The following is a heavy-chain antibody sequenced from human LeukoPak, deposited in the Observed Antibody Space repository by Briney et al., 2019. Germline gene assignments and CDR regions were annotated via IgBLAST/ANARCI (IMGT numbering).Heavy chain of an antibody. CDR2: ISGSSSYI. V-gene: IGHV3-21*01. CDR1: GFTFSSYS. D-gene: IGHD5-18*01. Sequence: PGGSLRLSCAASGFTFSSYSMNWVRQAPGKGLEWVSSISGSSSYIYYADSVKGRFTISRDNAKNSLYLQMNSLRAEDTAVYYCARSSYGERGRDYWGQGTLVTVSS. CDR3: ARSSYGERGRDY. J-gene: IGHJ4*02.